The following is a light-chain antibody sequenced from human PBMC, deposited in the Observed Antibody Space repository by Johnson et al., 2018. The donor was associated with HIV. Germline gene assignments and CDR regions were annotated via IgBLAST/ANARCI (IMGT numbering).Light chain of an antibody. CDR1: SSNIGNNY. J-gene: IGLJ1*01. CDR2: DNN. CDR3: GTWDNSLSTGGV. V-gene: IGLV1-51*01. Sequence: QSVLTQSPSVSVAPGQKVTISCSGSSSNIGNNYVSWFQQLPGTAPKLLIYDNNKRPSGIPDRFSGSKSGTSATLGITGLQTGDEADYYCGTWDNSLSTGGVFGTGTKVTVL.